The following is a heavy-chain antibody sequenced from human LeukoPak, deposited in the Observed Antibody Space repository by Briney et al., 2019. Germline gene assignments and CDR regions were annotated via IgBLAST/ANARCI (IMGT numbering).Heavy chain of an antibody. CDR2: IIPILGIA. D-gene: IGHD6-19*01. J-gene: IGHJ4*02. CDR3: ARESLGYSSGPFDY. CDR1: GGTFSSYA. V-gene: IGHV1-69*04. Sequence: GASVKVSCKASGGTFSSYAISWVRQAPGQGLEWMGRIIPILGIANYARKFQGRVTITADKSTSTAYMELSSLRSEDTAVYYCARESLGYSSGPFDYWGQGTLVTVSS.